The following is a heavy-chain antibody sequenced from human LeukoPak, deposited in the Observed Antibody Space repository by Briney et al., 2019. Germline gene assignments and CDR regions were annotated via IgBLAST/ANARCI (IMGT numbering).Heavy chain of an antibody. CDR3: AKTDFWSGYLRYFDWLTFDY. CDR1: GFTFSSYA. Sequence: PGGSLRLSCAASGFTFSSYAMSWVRQAPGKGLEWVSAISGSGGSTYYADSVKRRFTISRDNSKNTLYLQMNSLRAEDTAVYYCAKTDFWSGYLRYFDWLTFDYWGQGTLVTVSS. CDR2: ISGSGGST. D-gene: IGHD3-9*01. V-gene: IGHV3-23*01. J-gene: IGHJ4*02.